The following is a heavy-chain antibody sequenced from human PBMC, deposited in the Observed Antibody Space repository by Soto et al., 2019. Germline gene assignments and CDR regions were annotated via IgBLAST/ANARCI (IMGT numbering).Heavy chain of an antibody. J-gene: IGHJ6*02. CDR2: IYYSGST. Sequence: GPGKPSETLSLTCTVSGGSISSGGYYWSWIRQHPGKGLEWIGYIYYSGSTYYNPSLKSRVTISVDTSKNQFSLKLSSVTAADTAVYYCARDLPATGMDVWGQGTTVTVS. V-gene: IGHV4-31*03. CDR1: GGSISSGGYY. CDR3: ARDLPATGMDV. D-gene: IGHD2-2*01.